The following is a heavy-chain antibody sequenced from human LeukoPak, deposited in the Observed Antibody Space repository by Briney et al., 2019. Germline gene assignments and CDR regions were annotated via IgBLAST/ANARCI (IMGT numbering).Heavy chain of an antibody. CDR3: ARAGPDGEYPAAFDI. D-gene: IGHD3-10*01. J-gene: IGHJ3*02. V-gene: IGHV4-4*07. CDR1: GGSISSYY. Sequence: LETLSLTCTVSGGSISSYYWSWIRQPAGKGLEWIGRIYTSGSTNYNPSLKSRVTMSVDTSKNQFSLKLSSVTAADTAVYYCARAGPDGEYPAAFDIWGQGTMVTVSS. CDR2: IYTSGST.